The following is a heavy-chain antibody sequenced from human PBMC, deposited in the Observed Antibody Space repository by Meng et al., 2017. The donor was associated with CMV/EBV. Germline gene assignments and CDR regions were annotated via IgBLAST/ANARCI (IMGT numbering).Heavy chain of an antibody. CDR3: ARLGLFDY. J-gene: IGHJ4*02. Sequence: SLRLSCGASGFTFSDYFMSWVRQAPGKGLEWVSYISGSGTTIYYAESVKGRFTISRDNTRDSLYLQMNSLRAEDTAVYYCARLGLFDYWGQGTLVTVSS. CDR1: GFTFSDYF. V-gene: IGHV3-11*01. D-gene: IGHD5-12*01. CDR2: ISGSGTTI.